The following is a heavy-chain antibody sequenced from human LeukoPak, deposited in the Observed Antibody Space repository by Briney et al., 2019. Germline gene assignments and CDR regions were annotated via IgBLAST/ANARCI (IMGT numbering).Heavy chain of an antibody. J-gene: IGHJ4*02. V-gene: IGHV3-23*01. CDR3: AKSKGQGYCTNGVCYGGFDY. D-gene: IGHD2-8*01. CDR1: GFTFSSYA. Sequence: GGSLRLSCAASGFTFSSYAMSWVRQAPGKGLEWVSAISGSGGSTYYADSVKGRFTISRDNSKNTPYLQMNSLRAEDTAVYYCAKSKGQGYCTNGVCYGGFDYWGQGTLVTVSS. CDR2: ISGSGGST.